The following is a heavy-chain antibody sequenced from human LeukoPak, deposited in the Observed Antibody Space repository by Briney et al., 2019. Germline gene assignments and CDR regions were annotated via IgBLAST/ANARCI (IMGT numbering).Heavy chain of an antibody. J-gene: IGHJ4*02. V-gene: IGHV1-46*01. CDR3: ARVERFGELSDY. CDR2: INPSGGST. D-gene: IGHD3-10*01. Sequence: ASVKVSCKASGFTFTNYNLHWVRQAPGQGLEWMGIINPSGGSTDYAQKFQGRVTMTRNTSISTAYMELSSLRSEDTAVYYCARVERFGELSDYWGQGTLVTVSS. CDR1: GFTFTNYN.